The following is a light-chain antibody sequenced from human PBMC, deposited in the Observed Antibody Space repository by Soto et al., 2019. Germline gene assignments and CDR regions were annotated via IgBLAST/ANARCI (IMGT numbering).Light chain of an antibody. CDR2: EVT. J-gene: IGLJ3*02. CDR1: STNVGAYNY. CDR3: SSFASINACV. Sequence: QSALTQPPSASGSPGQWVTISCTGTSTNVGAYNYVSWYQQHAGKPPKLVIYEVTKRPAGVPDRFSGSKSANTASLTVSVLQAEEEADYYCSSFASINACVFGGGTKLTVL. V-gene: IGLV2-8*01.